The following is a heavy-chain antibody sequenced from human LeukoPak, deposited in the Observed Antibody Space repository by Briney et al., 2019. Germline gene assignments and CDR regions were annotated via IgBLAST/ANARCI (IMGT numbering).Heavy chain of an antibody. CDR1: GFTFSSYW. J-gene: IGHJ4*02. V-gene: IGHV3-74*01. CDR2: INSVGSST. Sequence: PGGSLRLSCAASGFTFSSYWMHWVRQTPGKGLVWVSRINSVGSSTVSADSVKGRFTISRDNAMNTLYLQMNSLRAADTAVYYCARDLRSPSDTNIAIDYWGQGTLVTVSS. CDR3: ARDLRSPSDTNIAIDY.